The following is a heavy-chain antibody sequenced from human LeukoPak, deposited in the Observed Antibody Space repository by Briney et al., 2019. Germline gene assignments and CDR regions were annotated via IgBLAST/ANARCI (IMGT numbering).Heavy chain of an antibody. J-gene: IGHJ4*02. CDR3: AKSRQDTAMINYHFDY. V-gene: IGHV3-23*01. CDR1: GFTFSNFA. D-gene: IGHD5-18*01. Sequence: PGGSLRLSCAVSGFTFSNFAMSWVRQAPGKGLEWVSAISGSGVSAYYRDSVKGRLTTSRDNSKNTLLLQMNSLTAEDTAVYYCAKSRQDTAMINYHFDYWGQGTLVTVSS. CDR2: ISGSGVSA.